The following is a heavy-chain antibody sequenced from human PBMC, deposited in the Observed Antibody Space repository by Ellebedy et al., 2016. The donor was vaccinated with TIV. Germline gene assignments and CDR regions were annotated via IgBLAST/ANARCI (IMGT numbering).Heavy chain of an antibody. J-gene: IGHJ5*02. D-gene: IGHD2-2*01. V-gene: IGHV4-34*01. CDR2: INHSGST. CDR1: GGSISSYY. CDR3: AREYCSSTSCSESFNP. Sequence: SETLSLTXTVSGGSISSYYWSWIRQPPGKGLEWIGEINHSGSTNYNPSLKSRVTISVDTSKNQFSLKLSSVTAADTAVYYCAREYCSSTSCSESFNPWGQGTLVTVSS.